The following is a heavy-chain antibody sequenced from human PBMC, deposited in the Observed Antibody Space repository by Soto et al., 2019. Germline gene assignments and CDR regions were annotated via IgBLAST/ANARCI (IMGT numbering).Heavy chain of an antibody. Sequence: PGGSLRLSCAASGLTFSSYAMHWVRQAPGKGLEWVAVISYDGSNKYYADSVKGRFTISRDNSKNTLYLQMNSLRAEDSAVYYCARDQIVVVTAGAFDIWGQGTMVTVSS. CDR2: ISYDGSNK. D-gene: IGHD2-21*02. CDR1: GLTFSSYA. V-gene: IGHV3-30-3*01. J-gene: IGHJ3*02. CDR3: ARDQIVVVTAGAFDI.